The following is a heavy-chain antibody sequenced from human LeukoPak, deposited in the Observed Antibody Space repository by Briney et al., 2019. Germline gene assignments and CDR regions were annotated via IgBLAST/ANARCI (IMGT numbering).Heavy chain of an antibody. J-gene: IGHJ4*02. D-gene: IGHD1-26*01. CDR3: ARESIVGATRAIDY. CDR2: ISSSGSTI. CDR1: GFTFSSYE. Sequence: QLVESGGGLVQPGGSLRLSCAASGFTFSSYEMNWVRQAPGKGLEWVSYISSSGSTIYYADSVKGRFTISRDNAKNSLYLQMNSLRAEDTAVYYCARESIVGATRAIDYWGQGTLVTVSS. V-gene: IGHV3-48*03.